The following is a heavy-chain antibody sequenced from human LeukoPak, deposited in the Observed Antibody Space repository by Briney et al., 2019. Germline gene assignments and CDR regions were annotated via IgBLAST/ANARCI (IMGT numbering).Heavy chain of an antibody. CDR3: AIRLLWFGEGPRYDY. J-gene: IGHJ4*02. CDR1: GYTFTSYD. D-gene: IGHD3-10*01. V-gene: IGHV1-8*01. CDR2: MNPNSGNT. Sequence: ASVKVSCKASGYTFTSYDINWVRQATGQGLEWMGWMNPNSGNTGYAQKFQGRVTMTRNTSISTAYMELSGLRSEDTAVYYCAIRLLWFGEGPRYDYWGQGTLVTVSS.